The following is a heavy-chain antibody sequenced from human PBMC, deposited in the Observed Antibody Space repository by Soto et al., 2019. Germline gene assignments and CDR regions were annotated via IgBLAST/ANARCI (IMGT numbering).Heavy chain of an antibody. CDR2: VYHSGST. J-gene: IGHJ5*02. CDR1: GASISSGGYS. V-gene: IGHV4-30-2*01. D-gene: IGHD3-3*01. CDR3: ARADFGVGNNWFDP. Sequence: SETLSLTCAVSGASISSGGYSWSWIRQPPGKGLEWIGYVYHSGSTYYNPSLKSRVTISLDRSKNQFSLKLSSVTAADTAVYYCARADFGVGNNWFDPWGQGTLVTVSS.